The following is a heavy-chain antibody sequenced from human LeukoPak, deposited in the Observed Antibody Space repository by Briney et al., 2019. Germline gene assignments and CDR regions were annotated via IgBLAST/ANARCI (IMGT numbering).Heavy chain of an antibody. V-gene: IGHV2-5*01. Sequence: SGPTLVKPTQTLTLTCTFSGFSLSTSGVGVGWIRQPPGKALEWLALIYWNDDKRYSPSLKSRLTITKDTSKNQVVLTMTNMDPVDTATYYCAHGSKGDGYKMAPYFDYWGQGTLVTVSS. CDR3: AHGSKGDGYKMAPYFDY. CDR2: IYWNDDK. J-gene: IGHJ4*02. CDR1: GFSLSTSGVG. D-gene: IGHD5-24*01.